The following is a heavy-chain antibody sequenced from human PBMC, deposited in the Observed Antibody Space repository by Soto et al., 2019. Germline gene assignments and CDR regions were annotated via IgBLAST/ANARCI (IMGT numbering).Heavy chain of an antibody. CDR3: ARVIYGDRPPYYYYYYMDV. V-gene: IGHV4-34*01. CDR1: GGSFSGYY. CDR2: INHSGST. Sequence: QVQLQQWGAGLLKPSETLSLTCAVYGGSFSGYYWSWIRQPPGKGLEWIGEINHSGSTNYSPSLKRRVSMSVGAANNQLSPNLTSVAAADTAVYYCARVIYGDRPPYYYYYYMDVWGKGTTVTVSS. J-gene: IGHJ6*03. D-gene: IGHD4-17*01.